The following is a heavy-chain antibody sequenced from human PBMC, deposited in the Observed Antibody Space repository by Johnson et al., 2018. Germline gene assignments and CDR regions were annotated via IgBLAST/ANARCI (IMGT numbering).Heavy chain of an antibody. D-gene: IGHD3-22*01. V-gene: IGHV3-9*01. CDR1: GFTFDDYA. J-gene: IGHJ3*02. Sequence: VRLQESGGGVVRPGGSLRLSCAASGFTFDDYAMHWVRQAPGKGLEWVSGISWNSGSIGYADSVKGRFTRSRDNAKNSLFLQMTSLSAEDTALYYCAKDTNKYYDSSGYYETGAFDIWGQGTMVTVSS. CDR2: ISWNSGSI. CDR3: AKDTNKYYDSSGYYETGAFDI.